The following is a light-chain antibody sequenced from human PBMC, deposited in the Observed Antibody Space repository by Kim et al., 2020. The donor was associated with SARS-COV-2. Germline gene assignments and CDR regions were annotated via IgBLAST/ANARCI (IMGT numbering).Light chain of an antibody. CDR2: QAS. Sequence: ASVGDRVTITCRARKVLNTNLAWYQQKPGKAPDLLIYQASSLQVGVPSRFSGSGSGTEFTLTISSLQSDDFATYYCQHYIRFPYTFGQGTKVDIK. CDR3: QHYIRFPYT. V-gene: IGKV1-5*03. J-gene: IGKJ2*01. CDR1: KVLNTN.